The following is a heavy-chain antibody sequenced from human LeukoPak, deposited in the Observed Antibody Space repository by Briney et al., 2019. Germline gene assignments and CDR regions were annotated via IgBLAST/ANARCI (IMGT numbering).Heavy chain of an antibody. CDR1: GFTFSSFA. V-gene: IGHV3-30*04. Sequence: GGSLRLSCAASGFTFSSFAMHWVRQAPGKGLEWVAVISYDGSNKYYADSVKGRFTISRDNSKNTLYLQMNSLRAEDTAVYYCAKDSGPSEYFDWLSYYYFDYWGQGTLVTVSS. D-gene: IGHD3-9*01. CDR3: AKDSGPSEYFDWLSYYYFDY. J-gene: IGHJ4*02. CDR2: ISYDGSNK.